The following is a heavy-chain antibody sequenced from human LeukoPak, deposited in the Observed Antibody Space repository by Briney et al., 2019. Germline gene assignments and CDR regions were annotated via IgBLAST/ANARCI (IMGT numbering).Heavy chain of an antibody. CDR3: ALGGYSPTAALGY. Sequence: GGSLRLSCAASGFTFSSYGMHWVRQAPGKGLEWVAFIRYDGSNKYDADSVKGRFTISRDNSENTVYLQMNSPRVEDTAVYFCALGGYSPTAALGYWGQGTLVTVSS. J-gene: IGHJ4*02. CDR1: GFTFSSYG. D-gene: IGHD3-22*01. V-gene: IGHV3-30*02. CDR2: IRYDGSNK.